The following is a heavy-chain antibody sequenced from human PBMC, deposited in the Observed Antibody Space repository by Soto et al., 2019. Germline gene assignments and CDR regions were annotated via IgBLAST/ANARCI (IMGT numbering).Heavy chain of an antibody. CDR3: ARGPAIWFGELFVPGYYYGMDV. D-gene: IGHD3-10*01. V-gene: IGHV1-46*01. J-gene: IGHJ6*02. Sequence: ASVKVSCKASGYTFTSYYMHWVRQAPGQGLEWMGIINPSGGSTSYAQKFQGRVTMTRDTSTSTVCMELSSLRSEDTAVYYCARGPAIWFGELFVPGYYYGMDVWGQGTTVTVSS. CDR1: GYTFTSYY. CDR2: INPSGGST.